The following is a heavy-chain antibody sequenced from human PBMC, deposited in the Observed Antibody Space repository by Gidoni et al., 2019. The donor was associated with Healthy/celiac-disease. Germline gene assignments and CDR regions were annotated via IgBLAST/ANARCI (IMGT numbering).Heavy chain of an antibody. D-gene: IGHD4-17*01. J-gene: IGHJ6*02. V-gene: IGHV3-73*01. Sequence: EVQLVESGGGLVQPGGSLTLSCAASGFTFSGPALPWCRQASGKGLEWVGRIRSKANSYATAYAASVKGRFTISRDDSKNTAYLQMNSLKTEDTAVYYCTRGAPSYGDLRDYGMDVWGQGTTVTVSS. CDR2: IRSKANSYAT. CDR3: TRGAPSYGDLRDYGMDV. CDR1: GFTFSGPA.